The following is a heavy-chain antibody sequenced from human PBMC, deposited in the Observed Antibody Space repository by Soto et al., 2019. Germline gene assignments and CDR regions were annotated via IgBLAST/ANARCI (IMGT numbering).Heavy chain of an antibody. Sequence: ASVKVSSKASGYTFTSYYMHWVRQAPGQGLEWMGIINPSGGSTGYAQKFQGRVTMTRDTSTSTVYMELSSLRSEDTAVYYCASDNWNGPSYYYYGMDVWGQGTTVTVSS. CDR1: GYTFTSYY. CDR2: INPSGGST. CDR3: ASDNWNGPSYYYYGMDV. V-gene: IGHV1-46*03. J-gene: IGHJ6*02. D-gene: IGHD1-1*01.